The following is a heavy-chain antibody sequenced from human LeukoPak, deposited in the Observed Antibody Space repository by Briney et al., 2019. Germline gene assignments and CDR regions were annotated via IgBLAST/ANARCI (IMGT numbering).Heavy chain of an antibody. CDR3: AREGGGDLIDFWSGYPTNYYYYYGMDV. CDR1: GYTFTSYG. V-gene: IGHV1-18*01. Sequence: ASVKVSCKASGYTFTSYGISWVRQAPGQGLEWMGWISAYNGNTNYAQKLQGRVTMTTDTSTSTAYMELRSLRSDDTGVYYCAREGGGDLIDFWSGYPTNYYYYYGMDVWGQGTTVTVSS. D-gene: IGHD3-3*01. CDR2: ISAYNGNT. J-gene: IGHJ6*02.